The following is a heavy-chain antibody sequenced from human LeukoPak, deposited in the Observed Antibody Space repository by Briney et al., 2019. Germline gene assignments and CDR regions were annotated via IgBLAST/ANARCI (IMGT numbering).Heavy chain of an antibody. CDR2: IYPGDSDT. J-gene: IGHJ4*02. Sequence: RHGESLKISCKGSGYSFTSYWIGWVRQMPGKGLEWMGIIYPGDSDTRYSPSFQGQVTISADKSISTAYLQWSSLKASDTAMYYCARLMVRGVIPAAPIDYWGQGTLVTVSS. D-gene: IGHD3-10*01. CDR1: GYSFTSYW. CDR3: ARLMVRGVIPAAPIDY. V-gene: IGHV5-51*01.